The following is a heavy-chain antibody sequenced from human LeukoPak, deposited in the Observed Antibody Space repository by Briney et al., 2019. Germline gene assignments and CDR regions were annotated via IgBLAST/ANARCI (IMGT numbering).Heavy chain of an antibody. CDR2: IDSSGST. D-gene: IGHD3-22*01. Sequence: MSSETLSLTCTVSGGYISSYHWTWIRQPAGKGPEWIGRIDSSGSTNYNPSLKSRVTMSVDTSKNQFSLKLSSVTAADTAVYYCARDLGGRNYYDSFFDYWGQGILVTVSS. V-gene: IGHV4-4*07. CDR3: ARDLGGRNYYDSFFDY. CDR1: GGYISSYH. J-gene: IGHJ4*02.